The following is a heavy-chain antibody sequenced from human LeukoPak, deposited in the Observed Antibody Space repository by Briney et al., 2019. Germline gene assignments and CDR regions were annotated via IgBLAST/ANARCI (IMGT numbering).Heavy chain of an antibody. CDR2: IPYDGINK. J-gene: IGHJ6*03. CDR3: ARSPTYYYMDV. V-gene: IGHV3-30-3*01. Sequence: GESLRLSCEASGFTFSNYVIHWVRQAPGKGLEWLAVIPYDGINKYYADSVKGRFTISRDHSKTTVDLQMDSLGGADTAVYYCARSPTYYYMDVWGKGTTVTVSS. CDR1: GFTFSNYV.